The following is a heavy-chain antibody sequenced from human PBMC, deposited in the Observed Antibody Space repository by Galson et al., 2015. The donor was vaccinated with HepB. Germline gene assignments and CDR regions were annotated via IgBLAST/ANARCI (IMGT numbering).Heavy chain of an antibody. CDR1: GFTFSTYS. J-gene: IGHJ4*02. CDR3: TRDPHSLDY. Sequence: SLRLSCAASGFTFSTYSMNWVRQAPGKGLEWVSYITSTSRTIHYADSVKGRFTISRDNAKNSLYLQMDSLRAEDTAVYHCTRDPHSLDYWGRGTLVTVSS. D-gene: IGHD1-26*01. CDR2: ITSTSRTI. V-gene: IGHV3-48*01.